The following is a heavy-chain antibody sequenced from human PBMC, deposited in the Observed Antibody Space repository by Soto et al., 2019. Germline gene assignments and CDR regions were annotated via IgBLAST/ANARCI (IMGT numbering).Heavy chain of an antibody. J-gene: IGHJ5*02. D-gene: IGHD3-3*02. CDR3: ASPKIAFYNWFDP. V-gene: IGHV4-59*04. CDR2: IYYSGST. CDR1: CGSISSYY. Sequence: PSETLSLTCTVSCGSISSYYWSCIRQPPGKGLEWIGYIYYSGSTYYNPSLKSRVTISVDTSKNQFSLKLSSVTAADTAVYYCASPKIAFYNWFDPWGQGTLVTVSS.